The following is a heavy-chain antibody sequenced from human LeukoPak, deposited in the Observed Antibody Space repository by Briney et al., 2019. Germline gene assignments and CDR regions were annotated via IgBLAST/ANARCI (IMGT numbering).Heavy chain of an antibody. Sequence: SETLSLTCTVSGGSISSSSYYWGWIRQPPGTGLERIGSIYYSGSTYYNPSLKSRVTISVDTSKNQFSLKLSSVTAADTAVYYCATGLGSSSWYNAGYWGQGSLVTVSS. CDR1: GGSISSSSYY. J-gene: IGHJ4*02. V-gene: IGHV4-39*01. CDR2: IYYSGST. D-gene: IGHD6-13*01. CDR3: ATGLGSSSWYNAGY.